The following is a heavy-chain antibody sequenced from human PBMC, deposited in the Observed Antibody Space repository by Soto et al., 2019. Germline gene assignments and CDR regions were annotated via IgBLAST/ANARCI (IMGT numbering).Heavy chain of an antibody. Sequence: ETLSLTCTVSGGSISSGDYYWSWIRQPPGKALEWLAHIFSNDEKSYSTSLKSRLTISKDTSKSQVVLTMTNMDPVDTATYYCARMEGTGTTQFDYWGQGTLVTVSS. D-gene: IGHD1-7*01. V-gene: IGHV2-26*01. CDR1: GGSISSGDYY. CDR2: IFSNDEK. CDR3: ARMEGTGTTQFDY. J-gene: IGHJ4*02.